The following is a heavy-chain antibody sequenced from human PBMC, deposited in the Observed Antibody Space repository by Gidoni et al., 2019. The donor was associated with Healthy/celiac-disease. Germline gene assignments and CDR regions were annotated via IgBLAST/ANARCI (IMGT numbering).Heavy chain of an antibody. Sequence: DVQLLESGGDVLQPGGSLGLPCAAFGFTFDDYPMHWVRQAPVTGLGLVSLLSWGGGCTYYADSVKGRFSISRDNSKNSLYLKMNSLRPEDTALYYYAKDILLWELTGSGFDYWGQGTLVTVSS. J-gene: IGHJ4*02. CDR1: GFTFDDYP. CDR3: AKDILLWELTGSGFDY. D-gene: IGHD1-26*01. V-gene: IGHV3-43*01. CDR2: LSWGGGCT.